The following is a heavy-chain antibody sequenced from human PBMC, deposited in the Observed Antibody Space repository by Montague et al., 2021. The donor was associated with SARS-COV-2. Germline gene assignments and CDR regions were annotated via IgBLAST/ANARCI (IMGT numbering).Heavy chain of an antibody. CDR1: GFTVSSNY. J-gene: IGHJ5*02. Sequence: SLRLSCAASGFTVSSNYMTWVRQAPGKGLEWVSVIYSGGSTYYADSVKGRFTISRDNSKNTLYLQMNSLRAEDTAVYYCASSGRGLNVDPHYDPWGQGTLVTVSS. D-gene: IGHD5-12*01. CDR2: IYSGGST. CDR3: ASSGRGLNVDPHYDP. V-gene: IGHV3-66*01.